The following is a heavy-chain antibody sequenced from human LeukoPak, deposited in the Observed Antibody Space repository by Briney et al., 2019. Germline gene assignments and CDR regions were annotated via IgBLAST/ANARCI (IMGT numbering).Heavy chain of an antibody. CDR3: ARTPDGADY. V-gene: IGHV3-7*01. Sequence: GGSLRLSCAASGFTFNNYWMTWFRQAPGKGLEWVANIKQDGTEIFSVDSVRGRIIISRDNAENSLYLQMNSLRVEDTAIYYCARTPDGADYWGQGTLVTVSS. CDR2: IKQDGTEI. J-gene: IGHJ4*02. D-gene: IGHD3-10*01. CDR1: GFTFNNYW.